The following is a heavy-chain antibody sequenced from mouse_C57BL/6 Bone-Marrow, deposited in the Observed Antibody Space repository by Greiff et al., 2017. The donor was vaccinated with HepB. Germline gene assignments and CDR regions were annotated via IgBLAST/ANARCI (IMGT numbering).Heavy chain of an antibody. Sequence: DVQLVESGGGLVKPGGSLKLSCAASGFTFSSYAMSWVRQTPEKRLEWVATISDGGSYTYYPDNVKGRFTISRDNAKNNLYLQMSHLKSEDTAMYYCAPLLRPKAMDYWGQGTSVTVSS. V-gene: IGHV5-4*01. CDR2: ISDGGSYT. D-gene: IGHD1-2*01. CDR3: APLLRPKAMDY. J-gene: IGHJ4*01. CDR1: GFTFSSYA.